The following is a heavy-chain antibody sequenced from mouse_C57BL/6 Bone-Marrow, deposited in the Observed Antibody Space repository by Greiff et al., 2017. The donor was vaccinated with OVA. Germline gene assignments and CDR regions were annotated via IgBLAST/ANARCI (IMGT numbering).Heavy chain of an antibody. CDR2: INPNNGGT. CDR3: AGEGWLYFDV. J-gene: IGHJ1*03. CDR1: GYTFTDYY. Sequence: VQLQQSGPELVKPGASVKISCKASGYTFTDYYMNWVKQSHGKSLEWIGDINPNNGGTSYNQKFKGKATLTVDKSSSTAYMELLSLTSEDSAVYYCAGEGWLYFDVWGTGTTVTVSS. V-gene: IGHV1-26*01. D-gene: IGHD2-3*01.